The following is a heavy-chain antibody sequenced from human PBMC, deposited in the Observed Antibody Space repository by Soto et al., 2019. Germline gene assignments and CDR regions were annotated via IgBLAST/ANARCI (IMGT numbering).Heavy chain of an antibody. CDR1: GNSFTKYW. D-gene: IGHD5-12*01. CDR3: ASTPKWLQFHFDS. J-gene: IGHJ4*02. CDR2: IDPSDSST. Sequence: GESLKISCKYSGNSFTKYWINWVRQMPGKGLEWVGRIDPSDSSTKSSPSFQGHVTISGDKSIRTAYLQWTGLQTSDTAMYYCASTPKWLQFHFDSWGQGTLVTVSA. V-gene: IGHV5-10-1*01.